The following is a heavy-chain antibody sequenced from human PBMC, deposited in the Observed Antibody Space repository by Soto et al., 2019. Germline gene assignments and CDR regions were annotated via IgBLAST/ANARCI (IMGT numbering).Heavy chain of an antibody. D-gene: IGHD2-2*01. V-gene: IGHV4-59*08. CDR3: ARSRVVVVPTADYYYVDV. CDR2: IYYTGST. CDR1: GGSIRSYY. Sequence: PSETLSLTCTVSGGSIRSYYWSWIRQPPGKGLEWIGYIYYTGSTNYNPSLKSRVTISVDTSKNQFSLKLSSVSAADTAVYYCARSRVVVVPTADYYYVDVWGKGTTVTVSS. J-gene: IGHJ6*03.